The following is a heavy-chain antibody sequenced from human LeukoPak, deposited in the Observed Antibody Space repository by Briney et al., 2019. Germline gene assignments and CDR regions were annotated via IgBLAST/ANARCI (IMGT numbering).Heavy chain of an antibody. D-gene: IGHD2-2*01. CDR3: ARAPRTPRYCSSTSCYHGGYYYYYYMDV. CDR1: GGSISSYY. J-gene: IGHJ6*03. V-gene: IGHV4-59*01. CDR2: IYYSEST. Sequence: SETLSLTCTVSGGSISSYYWSWIRQPPGKGLEWIGYIYYSESTNYNPSLKSRVTISVDTSKNQFSLKLSSVTAADTAVYYCARAPRTPRYCSSTSCYHGGYYYYYYMDVWGKGTTVTVSS.